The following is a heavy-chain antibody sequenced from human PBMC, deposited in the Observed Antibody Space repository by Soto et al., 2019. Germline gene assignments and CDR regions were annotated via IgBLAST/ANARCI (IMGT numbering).Heavy chain of an antibody. Sequence: GGSLRLCCAASIFVLTRYPMTWVRQAPGRGLECVGVMSGSGVGTEDADGGKGLLSISRDNSRNTLYQQMSGLRVEDSAVNYCAKDRYCSATSCQGLGSWGQGTLVTVSS. J-gene: IGHJ4*02. CDR3: AKDRYCSATSCQGLGS. V-gene: IGHV3-23*01. D-gene: IGHD2-2*01. CDR1: IFVLTRYP. CDR2: MSGSGVGT.